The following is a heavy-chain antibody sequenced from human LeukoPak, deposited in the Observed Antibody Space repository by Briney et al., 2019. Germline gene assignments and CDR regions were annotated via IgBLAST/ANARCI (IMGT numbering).Heavy chain of an antibody. CDR3: ARLKIGYYDPFDI. V-gene: IGHV3-21*01. CDR1: GFTFSSYS. CDR2: ISSSSSYI. Sequence: LGGSLRLYCAASGFTFSSYSMNWVRQAPGKGLEWVSSISSSSSYIYYADSVKGRFTISRDNAKNSLYLQMNSLRAEDTAVYYCARLKIGYYDPFDIWGQGTMVTVSS. J-gene: IGHJ3*02. D-gene: IGHD3-22*01.